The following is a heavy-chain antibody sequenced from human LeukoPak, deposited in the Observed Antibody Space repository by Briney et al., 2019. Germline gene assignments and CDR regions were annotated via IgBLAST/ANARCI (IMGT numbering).Heavy chain of an antibody. D-gene: IGHD3-10*02. J-gene: IGHJ6*04. Sequence: GGSLRLSCAASEFTISDYYMSWIRQAPGKGLEWVSYITSGGTSIYYADSVKGRFTISRDNAKNSLYLQMNSLRAEDTAVYYCAELGITMIGGVWGKGTTVTISS. CDR3: AELGITMIGGV. CDR1: EFTISDYY. CDR2: ITSGGTSI. V-gene: IGHV3-11*04.